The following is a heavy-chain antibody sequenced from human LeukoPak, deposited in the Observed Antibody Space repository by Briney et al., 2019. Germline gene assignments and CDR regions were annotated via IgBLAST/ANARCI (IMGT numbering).Heavy chain of an antibody. CDR2: IYTSGST. D-gene: IGHD3-22*01. J-gene: IGHJ4*02. CDR3: ETYYYDSSGYFPY. Sequence: SETLSLTCTVSGGSISSGSYYWSWIRQPAGKGLEWIGRIYTSGSTNYNPSLKSRVTISVDTSKNQFSLKLSSVTAADTAVYYCETYYYDSSGYFPYWGQGNLVTVSS. V-gene: IGHV4-61*02. CDR1: GGSISSGSYY.